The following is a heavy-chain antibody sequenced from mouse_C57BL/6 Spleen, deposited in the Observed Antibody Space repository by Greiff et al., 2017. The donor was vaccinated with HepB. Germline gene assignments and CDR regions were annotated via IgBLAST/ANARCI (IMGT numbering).Heavy chain of an antibody. D-gene: IGHD1-1*01. V-gene: IGHV1-39*01. Sequence: EVKLQESGPELVKPGASVKISCKASGYSFTDYNMNWVKQSNGKSLEWIGVINPNYGTTSYNQKFKGKATLTVDQSSSTAYMQLNSLTSEDSAVYYCASPYGRRPSSFYFDYWGQGTTLTVSS. CDR1: GYSFTDYN. CDR3: ASPYGRRPSSFYFDY. CDR2: INPNYGTT. J-gene: IGHJ2*01.